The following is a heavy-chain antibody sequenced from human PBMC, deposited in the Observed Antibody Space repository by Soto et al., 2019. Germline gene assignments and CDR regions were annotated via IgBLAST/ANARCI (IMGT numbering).Heavy chain of an antibody. CDR1: GGSFSGYY. CDR2: INHSGST. V-gene: IGHV4-34*01. J-gene: IGHJ4*02. Sequence: QVQLQQWGAGLLKPSETLSLTCAVYGGSFSGYYWSWIRQPPGKGLGWIGEINHSGSTNYNPSLKSRVTISVDTSKNQFSLKLSSVTAADTAVYYCASRWGGSSADYWGQGTLVTVSS. CDR3: ASRWGGSSADY. D-gene: IGHD6-6*01.